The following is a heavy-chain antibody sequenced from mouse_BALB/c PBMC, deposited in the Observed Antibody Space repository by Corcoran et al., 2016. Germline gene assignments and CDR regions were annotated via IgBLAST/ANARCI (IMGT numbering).Heavy chain of an antibody. CDR2: IYWDDDK. V-gene: IGHV8-12*01. J-gene: IGHJ3*01. D-gene: IGHD1-1*01. CDR3: ARRARYGSSSWFAY. CDR1: GFSLSTSGMG. Sequence: QVTLKESGPGILQPSQTLSLTCSFSGFSLSTSGMGVSWIRQPSGKGLEWLAHIYWDDDKRYNPSLKSRLTISKDTSRNQVFRKITSVDTADTATYYCARRARYGSSSWFAYWGQGTLVTVSA.